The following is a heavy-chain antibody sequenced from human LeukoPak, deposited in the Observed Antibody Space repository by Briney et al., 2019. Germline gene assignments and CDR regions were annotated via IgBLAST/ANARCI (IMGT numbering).Heavy chain of an antibody. Sequence: GASVKVSCKASGGTFSSYAISWVRQALGQGLEWMGGIIPILGIANYAQKFQGRVTITTDESTSTAYMELSSLRSEDTAVYYCARGLVSTETLAEYYYYMDVWGKGSTVTVSS. CDR1: GGTFSSYA. CDR3: ARGLVSTETLAEYYYYMDV. D-gene: IGHD5/OR15-5a*01. V-gene: IGHV1-69*10. CDR2: IIPILGIA. J-gene: IGHJ6*03.